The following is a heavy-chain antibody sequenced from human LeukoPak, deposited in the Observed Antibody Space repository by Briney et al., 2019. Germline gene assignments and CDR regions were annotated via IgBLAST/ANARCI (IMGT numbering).Heavy chain of an antibody. CDR3: ARVGTIAAAGTYDY. J-gene: IGHJ4*02. CDR2: IYTSGST. D-gene: IGHD6-13*01. CDR1: GGSISSYY. Sequence: SETLSLTCTVSGGSISSYYWSWIRQPAGKGLEWIGRIYTSGSTNYNPSLKSRVTMSVDTSKNQFSLKLSSVTAADTAVYYCARVGTIAAAGTYDYWGQGTLVAVSS. V-gene: IGHV4-4*07.